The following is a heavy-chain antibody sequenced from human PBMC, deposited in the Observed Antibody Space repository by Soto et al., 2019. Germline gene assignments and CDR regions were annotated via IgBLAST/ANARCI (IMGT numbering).Heavy chain of an antibody. CDR1: GFTFSSYT. V-gene: IGHV3-30*03. J-gene: IGHJ4*02. D-gene: IGHD1-1*01. Sequence: HPGGSLRLSCAASGFTFSSYTMHWVRQAPGEGLEWVAVISYDGNNKFYADSVKGRFTISRDSSSQTLYLQMNSLRPDDTAMYYCAIDGVSSTDYTWNYGTYFDYWGPGALVTVSS. CDR3: AIDGVSSTDYTWNYGTYFDY. CDR2: ISYDGNNK.